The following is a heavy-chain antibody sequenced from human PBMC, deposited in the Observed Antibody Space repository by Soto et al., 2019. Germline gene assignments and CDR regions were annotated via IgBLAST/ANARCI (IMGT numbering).Heavy chain of an antibody. CDR2: ISGSGGST. V-gene: IGHV3-23*01. CDR1: GFTFSSYA. J-gene: IGHJ4*02. CDR3: ATGPVVVVPDALCRSGSYPDY. D-gene: IGHD2-2*01. Sequence: EVQLLESGGGLVQPGGSLRLSCAASGFTFSSYAMSWVRQAPGKGLEWVSAISGSGGSTYYADSGKGRCTISRDNSKNTLKLQMNSLRADDTAVYYCATGPVVVVPDALCRSGSYPDYWGQGTLVTFSS.